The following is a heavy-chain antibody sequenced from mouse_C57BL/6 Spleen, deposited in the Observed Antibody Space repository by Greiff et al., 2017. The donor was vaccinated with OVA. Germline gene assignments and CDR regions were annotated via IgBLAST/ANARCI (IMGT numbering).Heavy chain of an antibody. V-gene: IGHV1-53*01. Sequence: QVQLQQPGTELVKPGASVKLSCKASGYTFTSYWMHWVKQRPGQGLEWIGNINPSNGGTNYNEKFKSKATLTVDKSSSTAYMQLSSLTSEDSAVYYCARCWIYYGNSGYAMDYWGQGTSVTVSS. CDR3: ARCWIYYGNSGYAMDY. CDR1: GYTFTSYW. D-gene: IGHD2-1*01. J-gene: IGHJ4*01. CDR2: INPSNGGT.